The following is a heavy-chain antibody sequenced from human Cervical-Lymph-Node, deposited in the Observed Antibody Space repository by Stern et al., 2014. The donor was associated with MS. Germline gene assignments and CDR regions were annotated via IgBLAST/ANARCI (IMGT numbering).Heavy chain of an antibody. CDR1: GDSISSYTHY. Sequence: QLQLQESGPGLVKPSETLSLTCAVSGDSISSYTHYWAWIRQPPGKGLELIGGVYYSGATYYNPPRKSPAPIPVDTSKNHFSLGLNSVTAADTAVYYCAKHACTGAACPFDLWGQGTLVTVSS. D-gene: IGHD2-8*02. CDR2: VYYSGAT. CDR3: AKHACTGAACPFDL. V-gene: IGHV4-39*01. J-gene: IGHJ4*02.